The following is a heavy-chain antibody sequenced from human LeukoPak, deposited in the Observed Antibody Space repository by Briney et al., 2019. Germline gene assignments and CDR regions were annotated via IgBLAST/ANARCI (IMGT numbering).Heavy chain of an antibody. J-gene: IGHJ4*02. CDR3: ARGPGGIAAAGTDY. D-gene: IGHD6-13*01. Sequence: GTSLRLSCAASGFTFSSYGMHWVRQAPGRGLEWVAVIWYDGSNKYYADSVKGRFTISRDNSKNTLYLQMNSLRAEDTAVYYCARGPGGIAAAGTDYWGQGTLVTVSS. V-gene: IGHV3-33*01. CDR2: IWYDGSNK. CDR1: GFTFSSYG.